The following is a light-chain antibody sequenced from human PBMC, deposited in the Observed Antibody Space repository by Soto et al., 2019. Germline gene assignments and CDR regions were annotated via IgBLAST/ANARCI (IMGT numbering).Light chain of an antibody. CDR2: DVT. J-gene: IGLJ2*01. Sequence: QSALTQPASVSGSPGQSITISCIGTSSDVGGYNYVSWYQQRPGKAPKLMIYDVTNRPSGVSNRFSGSKSGNTASLTISGLQAEDEADYDCSSYKTGSAPVVFGGGTKLTVL. CDR1: SSDVGGYNY. CDR3: SSYKTGSAPVV. V-gene: IGLV2-14*01.